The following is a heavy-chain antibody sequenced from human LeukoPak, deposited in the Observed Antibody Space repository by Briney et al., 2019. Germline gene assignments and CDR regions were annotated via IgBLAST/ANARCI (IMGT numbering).Heavy chain of an antibody. V-gene: IGHV4-39*02. J-gene: IGHJ1*01. D-gene: IGHD3-22*01. CDR3: AREGYYYDSSGQYFQH. CDR2: IYYSGST. Sequence: PSETLSLTCTVSGGSISSSSYYWGWIRQPPGKGLEWIGSIYYSGSTYYNPSLKSRVTISVDTSRNQFSLKLSSVTAADTAVYYCAREGYYYDSSGQYFQHWGQGTLVTVSS. CDR1: GGSISSSSYY.